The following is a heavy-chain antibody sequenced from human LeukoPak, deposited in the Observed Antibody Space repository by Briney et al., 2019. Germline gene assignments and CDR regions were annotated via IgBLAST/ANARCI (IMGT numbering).Heavy chain of an antibody. CDR2: IKHSGST. V-gene: IGHV4-39*01. D-gene: IGHD3-3*01. CDR3: ARGNTIFGVVTPYYYYGMDV. CDR1: GDSVSSGSYY. Sequence: SEILSLTCTVSGDSVSSGSYYWSWIRQPPGTGLEWIGEIKHSGSTNYNPSLKSRVTISVDTSKNQFSLKLSSVTAADTAVYYCARGNTIFGVVTPYYYYGMDVWGQGTTVTVSS. J-gene: IGHJ6*02.